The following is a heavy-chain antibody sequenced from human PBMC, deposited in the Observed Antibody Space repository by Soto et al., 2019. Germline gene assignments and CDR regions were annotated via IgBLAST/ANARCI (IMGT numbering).Heavy chain of an antibody. CDR1: GYTFTGYY. CDR3: ASKGSSSWYRNAFDI. J-gene: IGHJ3*02. CDR2: INPNSGGT. V-gene: IGHV1-2*02. Sequence: ASVKVSCKASGYTFTGYYMHWVRQAPGQGLEWMGWINPNSGGTNYAQKFQGRVTMTRDTSISTAYMELSRLGSDDTAVYYCASKGSSSWYRNAFDIWGQGTMVTVSS. D-gene: IGHD6-13*01.